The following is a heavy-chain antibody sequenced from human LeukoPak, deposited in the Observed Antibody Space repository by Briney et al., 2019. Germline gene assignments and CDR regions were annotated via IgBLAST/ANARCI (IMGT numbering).Heavy chain of an antibody. D-gene: IGHD3-9*01. J-gene: IGHJ3*02. Sequence: PGGSLRLSCAASGFTFSSYSMNWVRQAPGKGLEWVSSISSSSSYIYYADSVKGRITISRDNAKNSLYLQMNSLRAEDTAVDYCARVRDYDILTGYLYDAFDIWGQGTMVTVSS. CDR2: ISSSSSYI. CDR1: GFTFSSYS. CDR3: ARVRDYDILTGYLYDAFDI. V-gene: IGHV3-21*01.